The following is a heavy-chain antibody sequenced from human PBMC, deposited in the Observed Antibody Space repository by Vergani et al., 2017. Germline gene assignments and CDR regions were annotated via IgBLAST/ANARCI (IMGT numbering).Heavy chain of an antibody. D-gene: IGHD6-13*01. J-gene: IGHJ5*02. CDR3: ARPRSWGSYNWFDP. CDR2: INHSGST. V-gene: IGHV4-34*01. CDR1: GGSFSGYY. Sequence: QVQLQQWGAGLLKPSETLSLTCAVYGGSFSGYYWSWIRQPPGKGLEWIGEINHSGSTNYNPSLTSRVTISVDTSKNQFSLKLSSVTAADTAVYYCARPRSWGSYNWFDPWGQGTLVTVSS.